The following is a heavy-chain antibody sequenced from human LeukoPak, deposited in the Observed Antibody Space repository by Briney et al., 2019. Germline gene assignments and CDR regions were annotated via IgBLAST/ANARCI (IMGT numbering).Heavy chain of an antibody. Sequence: PGGSLRLSCAASGFTFSSYGMHWVRQAPGKGLEWVAVIWYDGSNKYYADSVKGRFTISRDNSKNTLYLQMNSLRAEDTAVYYCAKNTAMVLYYYYYGMDVWGQGTTVTVSS. J-gene: IGHJ6*02. V-gene: IGHV3-33*06. CDR2: IWYDGSNK. CDR1: GFTFSSYG. D-gene: IGHD5-18*01. CDR3: AKNTAMVLYYYYYGMDV.